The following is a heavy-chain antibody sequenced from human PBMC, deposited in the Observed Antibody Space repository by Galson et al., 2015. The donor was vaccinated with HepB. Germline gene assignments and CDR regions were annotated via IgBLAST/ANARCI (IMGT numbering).Heavy chain of an antibody. D-gene: IGHD3-22*01. Sequence: TLSLTCAVSGGSISSGSYHWSWIRQPAGKGLEWIGRIYTSGSTNYNPSLKSRVTMSVDTSKNQFSLKLSSVTAADTAVYYCARDSGGYPDYWGQGTLVTVSS. CDR1: GGSISSGSYH. CDR3: ARDSGGYPDY. V-gene: IGHV4-61*02. J-gene: IGHJ4*02. CDR2: IYTSGST.